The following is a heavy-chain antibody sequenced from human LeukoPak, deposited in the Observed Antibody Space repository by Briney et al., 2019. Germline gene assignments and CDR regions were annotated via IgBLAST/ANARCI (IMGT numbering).Heavy chain of an antibody. CDR2: IYYSGST. Sequence: SEALSPTCTVSGGSISSYYWSWIRQPPGKGLEWIGYIYYSGSTNYNPSLKSRVTISVDTSKNQFSLKLSSVTAADTAVYYCARVITTVTTFFDYWGQGTLVTVSS. CDR3: ARVITTVTTFFDY. CDR1: GGSISSYY. V-gene: IGHV4-59*01. J-gene: IGHJ4*02. D-gene: IGHD4-17*01.